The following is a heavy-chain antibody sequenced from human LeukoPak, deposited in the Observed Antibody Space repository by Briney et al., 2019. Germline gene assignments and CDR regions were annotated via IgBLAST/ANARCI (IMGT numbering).Heavy chain of an antibody. CDR3: AKGNRPEL. CDR2: IDDSGDGT. V-gene: IGHV3-23*01. Sequence: GGSLRLSCATSGFTFSSYAMSWVRQAPGKGLEWVSVIDDSGDGTYYAASVKGRFTISRDNSKNTLYLHMNSLRAEDTAIYYCAKGNRPELWGQGTLVTVSS. D-gene: IGHD1-14*01. J-gene: IGHJ4*02. CDR1: GFTFSSYA.